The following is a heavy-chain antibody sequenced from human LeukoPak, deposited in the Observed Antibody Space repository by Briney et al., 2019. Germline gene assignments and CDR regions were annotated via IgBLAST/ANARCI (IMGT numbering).Heavy chain of an antibody. CDR1: GFTFSSYA. D-gene: IGHD4-17*01. J-gene: IGHJ4*02. CDR2: ISGSGGST. Sequence: PGGSLRLSCAASGFTFSSYAMSWVRQAPGKGLEWISAISGSGGSTYYAESVKGRFTISRDNSKNTLYLQMNSLRAEDTAVYYCAKGEVVTTVIPFDYWGQGTLVTVSS. CDR3: AKGEVVTTVIPFDY. V-gene: IGHV3-23*01.